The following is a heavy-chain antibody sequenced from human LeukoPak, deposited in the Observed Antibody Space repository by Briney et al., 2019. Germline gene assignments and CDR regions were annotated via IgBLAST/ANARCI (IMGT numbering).Heavy chain of an antibody. D-gene: IGHD3-22*01. CDR1: GYTFTSYG. V-gene: IGHV1-18*01. J-gene: IGHJ4*02. CDR2: ISAYNGNT. Sequence: ASVKVSCKASGYTFTSYGISWVRQAPGQGLEWMGWISAYNGNTNYAQKLQGRVTMTTDTSTSTAYMELRSLRSDDTAVYYCARGSEDYDSSGYYYDLGDYWGQGTLVTVSS. CDR3: ARGSEDYDSSGYYYDLGDY.